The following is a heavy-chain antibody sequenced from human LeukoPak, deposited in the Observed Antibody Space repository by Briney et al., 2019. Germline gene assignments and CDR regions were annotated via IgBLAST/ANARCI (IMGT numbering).Heavy chain of an antibody. CDR3: ARDGKYYGDAFDI. D-gene: IGHD3-10*01. CDR1: GFTVSDYY. J-gene: IGHJ3*02. CDR2: ISSSGSTI. V-gene: IGHV3-11*01. Sequence: GRSLRLSWAALGFTVSDYYMSWIRQAPGKGLEWGSYISSSGSTIYYADSVKGRFTISRDNAKNSLYLQMNSLRAEDTAVYYCARDGKYYGDAFDIWGQGTMVTVSS.